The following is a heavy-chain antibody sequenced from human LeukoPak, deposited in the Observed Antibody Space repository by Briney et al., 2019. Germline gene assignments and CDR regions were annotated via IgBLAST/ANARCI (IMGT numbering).Heavy chain of an antibody. D-gene: IGHD1-1*01. Sequence: GGSLRLSCAASGFTFSTTWVHWVRHAPGQGLVWVSRIDGDARTIDYADSVKGRFIISRDNAKNTLYLQMNSLRPEDTAAYYCATAGAFYFQNWGQGTLVTVSS. CDR1: GFTFSTTW. V-gene: IGHV3-74*01. CDR2: IDGDARTI. J-gene: IGHJ4*02. CDR3: ATAGAFYFQN.